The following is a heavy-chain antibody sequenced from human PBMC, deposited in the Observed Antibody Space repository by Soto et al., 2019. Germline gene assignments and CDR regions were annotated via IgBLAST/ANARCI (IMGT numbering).Heavy chain of an antibody. Sequence: SETLSLTCTVSGASITQYYWNWIRQSPGKGLEWIVSVSSTGSTVYNPSLTSRVTVSLDTSKNQFSLTLNSVTAADTAVYHCALGGCSPYHNNEFYFWGQGTLVPVSA. J-gene: IGHJ4*02. CDR1: GASITQYY. D-gene: IGHD6-19*01. CDR3: ALGGCSPYHNNEFYF. CDR2: VSSTGST. V-gene: IGHV4-59*01.